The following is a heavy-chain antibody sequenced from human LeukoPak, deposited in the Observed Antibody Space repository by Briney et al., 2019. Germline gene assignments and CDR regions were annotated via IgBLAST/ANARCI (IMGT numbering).Heavy chain of an antibody. J-gene: IGHJ4*02. D-gene: IGHD3/OR15-3a*01. Sequence: PSETLSLTCTVSGGSMNTNYWTWIRQPPGKGLEWIEEINHSGSTNYNASLKSQVSISIDTSKIQFSLRLTSVTAADTAVYYCARQTGSGLFILPGGQGTLVTVSS. V-gene: IGHV4-34*01. CDR3: ARQTGSGLFILP. CDR2: INHSGST. CDR1: GGSMNTNY.